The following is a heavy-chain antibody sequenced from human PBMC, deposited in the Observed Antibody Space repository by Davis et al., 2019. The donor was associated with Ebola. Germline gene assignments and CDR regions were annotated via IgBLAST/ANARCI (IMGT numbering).Heavy chain of an antibody. D-gene: IGHD3-3*01. Sequence: SETLSLTCTVSGGSMDHYYWNWIRQPPGKGLEWIGYIYYSGSTNYNPSLKSRVTISVDTSKNQFSLKLSSVTAADTAVYYCARQSGYDGMDVWGQGTTVTVS. CDR2: IYYSGST. CDR3: ARQSGYDGMDV. CDR1: GGSMDHYY. V-gene: IGHV4-59*08. J-gene: IGHJ6*02.